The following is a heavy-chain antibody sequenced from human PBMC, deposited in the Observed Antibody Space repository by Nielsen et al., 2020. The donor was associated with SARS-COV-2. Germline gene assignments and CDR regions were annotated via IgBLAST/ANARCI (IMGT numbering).Heavy chain of an antibody. V-gene: IGHV3-49*04. CDR2: IRSNAYDGTT. CDR1: GFTFGDYT. CDR3: TTRRWLRSGVDY. J-gene: IGHJ4*02. Sequence: GGSLRLSCAASGFTFGDYTVSWVRQAPGKGLEWVGFIRSNAYDGTTEYAASVKGRFTISRDDSRTIAYLQLNSLKTEDTAVYFCTTRRWLRSGVDYWGQGTLVTVSS. D-gene: IGHD3-16*01.